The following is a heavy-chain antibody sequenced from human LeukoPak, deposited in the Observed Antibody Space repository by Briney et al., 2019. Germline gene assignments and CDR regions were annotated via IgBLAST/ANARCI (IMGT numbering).Heavy chain of an antibody. CDR1: GFTFSSYW. CDR3: ATSLNAISPSYYYYYMDV. D-gene: IGHD2-21*01. Sequence: GGSLRLFCAASGFTFSSYWMSWVRQAPGKGLEWVANIKQDGSEKYYVDSVKGRFTISRDNAKNSLYLQMNSLRAEDTAVYYCATSLNAISPSYYYYYMDVWGKGTTVTVSS. J-gene: IGHJ6*03. V-gene: IGHV3-7*01. CDR2: IKQDGSEK.